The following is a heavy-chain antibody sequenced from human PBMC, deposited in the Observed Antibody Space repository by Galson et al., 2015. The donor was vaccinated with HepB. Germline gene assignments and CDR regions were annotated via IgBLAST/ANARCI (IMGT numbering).Heavy chain of an antibody. V-gene: IGHV1-2*04. CDR3: VRDGSGSYRANSDYYYYMDV. J-gene: IGHJ6*03. Sequence: SVKVSCKASGYTFTGYYMHWVRQAPGQGLEWMGWINPNSGGTNYAQKFQGWVTMTRDTSISTAYMELSRLRSNDTAVYYCVRDGSGSYRANSDYYYYMDVWGKGTTVTVSS. CDR2: INPNSGGT. D-gene: IGHD3-10*01. CDR1: GYTFTGYY.